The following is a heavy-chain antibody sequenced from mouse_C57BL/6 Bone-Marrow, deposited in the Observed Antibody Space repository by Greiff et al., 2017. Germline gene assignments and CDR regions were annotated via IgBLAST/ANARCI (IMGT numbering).Heavy chain of an antibody. Sequence: EVKLMESGGGLVKPGGSLKLSCAPSGLTFSDYGMHWVRQAPEKGLEWVAYISSGSSTIYYADTVKGRFTISRDNAKNTLFLQMTSLRSEDTAMYYCARRPTPYYFDYWGQGTTLTVSS. CDR3: ARRPTPYYFDY. CDR2: ISSGSSTI. CDR1: GLTFSDYG. J-gene: IGHJ2*01. D-gene: IGHD2-10*01. V-gene: IGHV5-17*01.